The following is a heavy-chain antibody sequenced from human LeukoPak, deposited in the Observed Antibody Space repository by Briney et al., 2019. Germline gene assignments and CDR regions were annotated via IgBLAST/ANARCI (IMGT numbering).Heavy chain of an antibody. CDR1: GFTFSSYA. J-gene: IGHJ4*02. CDR3: ATDYNYYDSSGYYY. Sequence: PGGSLRLSCAASGFTFSSYAMSWVRPAPGKGLEWVSAISGSGGSTYYADSVEGRFTISSDNAKNSLYLQMNSLRAEDTAVYYCATDYNYYDSSGYYYWGQGTLVTVSS. V-gene: IGHV3-23*01. D-gene: IGHD3-22*01. CDR2: ISGSGGST.